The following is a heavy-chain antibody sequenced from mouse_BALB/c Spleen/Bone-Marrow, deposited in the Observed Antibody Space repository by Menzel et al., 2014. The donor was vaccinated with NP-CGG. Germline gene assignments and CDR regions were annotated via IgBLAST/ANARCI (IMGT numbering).Heavy chain of an antibody. CDR1: GYTFSNYW. CDR3: TTLARSDFDY. V-gene: IGHV1-5*01. CDR2: TYPGNSDT. J-gene: IGHJ2*01. D-gene: IGHD3-1*01. Sequence: VQLQQSGTVLARPGAAVKMSCKASGYTFSNYWMHWVKQRPGQGLEWIGTTYPGNSDTTYNQKFKGKAKLTAVTSTSTAYMELSSLTNEDSAVYYCTTLARSDFDYWGQGTTLTVSS.